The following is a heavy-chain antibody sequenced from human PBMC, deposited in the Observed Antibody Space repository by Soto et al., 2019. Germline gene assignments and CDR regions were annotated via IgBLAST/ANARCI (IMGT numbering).Heavy chain of an antibody. D-gene: IGHD5-18*01. CDR2: ISAHNGNT. Sequence: QVQLVQSGAEVKKPGASVKVSCKASGYTFTSYGITWVRQAPGQGLEWMGWISAHNGNTKYAQKLQGRVTMTTDTSTSTASMEGRSLRSEATAAYYCARDTATALPDAWGQGTLFTVSS. CDR3: ARDTATALPDA. CDR1: GYTFTSYG. V-gene: IGHV1-18*01. J-gene: IGHJ4*02.